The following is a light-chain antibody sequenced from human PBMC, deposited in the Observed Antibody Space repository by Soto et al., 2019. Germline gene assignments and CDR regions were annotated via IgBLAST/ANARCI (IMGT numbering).Light chain of an antibody. CDR1: SSNIGGNS. CDR2: DDN. Sequence: QSVLTQPPSVSVAPGQKVTISCSGSSSNIGGNSVSWYQQLPGTAPKLLIYDDNKRPSGIPDRFSGSKSGTSATLGITGFQTGDEADYYCRSWDSSLSAYVFGTGTKVTVL. J-gene: IGLJ1*01. V-gene: IGLV1-51*01. CDR3: RSWDSSLSAYV.